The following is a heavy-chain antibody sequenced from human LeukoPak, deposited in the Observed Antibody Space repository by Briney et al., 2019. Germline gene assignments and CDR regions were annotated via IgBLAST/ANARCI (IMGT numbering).Heavy chain of an antibody. D-gene: IGHD1-26*01. CDR3: ARDGSYYAFDI. CDR1: GVSISSSNSY. V-gene: IGHV4-39*07. CDR2: IYYSGST. Sequence: SETLSLTCTVSGVSISSSNSYWGWIRQPPGKGLEWIGSIYYSGSTYYNPSLKSRVTISVDTSKNQFSLKLSSVTAADTAVYYCARDGSYYAFDIWGQGTMVTVSS. J-gene: IGHJ3*02.